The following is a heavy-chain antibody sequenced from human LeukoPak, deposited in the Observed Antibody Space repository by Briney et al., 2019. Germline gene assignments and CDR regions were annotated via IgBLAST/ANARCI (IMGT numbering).Heavy chain of an antibody. CDR2: ISYDGSNK. Sequence: GRSLRLSCAASGFTFSSYAMHWVRQAPGKGLEWVAVISYDGSNKYYADSVKGRFTISRDNSKNTLYLQMNSLRAEDTAVYYCAKALWYCSGGSCPLADYWGQGTLVTVSS. CDR3: AKALWYCSGGSCPLADY. CDR1: GFTFSSYA. D-gene: IGHD2-15*01. V-gene: IGHV3-30-3*01. J-gene: IGHJ4*02.